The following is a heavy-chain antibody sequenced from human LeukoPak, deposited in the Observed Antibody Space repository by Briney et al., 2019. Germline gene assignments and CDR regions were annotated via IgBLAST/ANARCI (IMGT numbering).Heavy chain of an antibody. CDR3: ARNTGYKDFDY. D-gene: IGHD5-24*01. J-gene: IGHJ4*01. Sequence: GGSLRLSCAASGFTFSNYEMNWVRQAPGKGLEWISYIASDDTKYYADSVKGRFSISRDHAKNSLYLQMNSLRAEDTAVYYCARNTGYKDFDYWGHGTLVTVSS. CDR1: GFTFSNYE. CDR2: IASDDTK. V-gene: IGHV3-48*03.